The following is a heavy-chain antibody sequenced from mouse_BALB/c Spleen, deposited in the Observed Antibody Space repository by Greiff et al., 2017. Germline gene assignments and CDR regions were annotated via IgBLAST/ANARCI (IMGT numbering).Heavy chain of an antibody. J-gene: IGHJ2*01. Sequence: VQLQQSGAELARPGASVKMSCKASGYTFTSYTMHWVKQRPGQGLEWIGYINPSSGYTNYNQKFKDKATLTADKSSSTAYMQLSSLTSEDSAVYYWASSPLYYGRTFDYGGQGNTLTVSA. V-gene: IGHV1-4*01. CDR1: GYTFTSYT. CDR3: ASSPLYYGRTFDY. CDR2: INPSSGYT. D-gene: IGHD1-1*01.